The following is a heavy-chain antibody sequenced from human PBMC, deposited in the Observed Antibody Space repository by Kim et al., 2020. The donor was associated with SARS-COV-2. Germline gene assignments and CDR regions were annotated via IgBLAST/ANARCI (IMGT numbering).Heavy chain of an antibody. CDR1: GYTFTGYY. CDR2: INPNSGGT. V-gene: IGHV1-2*02. J-gene: IGHJ4*02. Sequence: ASVKVSCKASGYTFTGYYMHWVRQAPGQGLEWMGWINPNSGGTNYAQKFQGRVTMTRDTSISTAYMELSRLRSDDTAVYYCARVYPYGSSSPGDFDYWGQGTLVTVSS. D-gene: IGHD6-6*01. CDR3: ARVYPYGSSSPGDFDY.